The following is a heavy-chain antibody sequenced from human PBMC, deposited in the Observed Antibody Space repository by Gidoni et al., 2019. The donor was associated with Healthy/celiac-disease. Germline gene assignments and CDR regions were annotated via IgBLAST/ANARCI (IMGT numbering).Heavy chain of an antibody. CDR3: AKVLDYYDSSGYDY. D-gene: IGHD3-22*01. J-gene: IGHJ4*02. Sequence: QVQLVESWGGVVQPGRSLRLSCAAPGFTFSSYGMHWVRQAPGKGLEWVAVISYDGSNKYYADSVKGRFTISRDNSKNTLYLQMNSLRAEDTAVYYWAKVLDYYDSSGYDYWGQGTLVTVSS. CDR2: ISYDGSNK. V-gene: IGHV3-30*18. CDR1: GFTFSSYG.